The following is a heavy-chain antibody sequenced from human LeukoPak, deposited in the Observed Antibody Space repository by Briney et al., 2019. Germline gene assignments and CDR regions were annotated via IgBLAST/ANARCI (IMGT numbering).Heavy chain of an antibody. Sequence: GASVKVSCKASGYTFTSYYMHWVRQAPGQGLEWMGIINPSGGSTSYAQKFQGRVTMTRDTSTSTVYMELSSLRSEDTAVYYCARDVEMATIISPGSSFDYWGQGTLVTVSS. J-gene: IGHJ4*02. CDR2: INPSGGST. V-gene: IGHV1-46*01. CDR3: ARDVEMATIISPGSSFDY. D-gene: IGHD5-24*01. CDR1: GYTFTSYY.